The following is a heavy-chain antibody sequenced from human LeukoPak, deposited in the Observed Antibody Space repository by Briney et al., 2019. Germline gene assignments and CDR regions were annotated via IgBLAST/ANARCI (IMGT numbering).Heavy chain of an antibody. V-gene: IGHV3-74*01. CDR3: ARDLLSITIFGVVIPSPGYFDY. J-gene: IGHJ4*02. CDR2: IRTDGLET. CDR1: GFTFNNYW. Sequence: PGGSLRLSCAASGFTFNNYWMHWVRQVPGKGLVWVSRIRTDGLETSYADSVKGRFTVSRDNVKNSLYLQMNSLRAEDTAVYYCARDLLSITIFGVVIPSPGYFDYWGQGTLVTVSS. D-gene: IGHD3-3*01.